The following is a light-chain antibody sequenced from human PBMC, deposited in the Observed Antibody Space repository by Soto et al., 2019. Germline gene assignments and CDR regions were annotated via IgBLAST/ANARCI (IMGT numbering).Light chain of an antibody. CDR1: SSNIGGSF. V-gene: IGLV1-47*01. CDR2: RNN. CDR3: AAWDASLSIWV. J-gene: IGLJ3*02. Sequence: QAVVTQPPSTSGTPGQRVTISCSGSSSNIGGSFVSWFQQFPGRAPKLLIYRNNQRPSGVPDRFSGSKSDTSASLAISGLRSEDEADYYCAAWDASLSIWVFGGGTKVTVL.